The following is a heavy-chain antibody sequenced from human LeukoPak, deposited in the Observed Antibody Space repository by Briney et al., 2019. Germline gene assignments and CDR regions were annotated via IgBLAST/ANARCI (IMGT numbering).Heavy chain of an antibody. CDR2: ISTYTNT. Sequence: ASVKVSCKTSGYAFSSFAIAWVRQAPGQGLEWMGWISTYTNTNAAQKFQGRVTMTTDTSTSTAYMELTSLRSDDTAVYYCARAEVGATPRDYYMDVWGKGTTVTVSS. J-gene: IGHJ6*03. CDR3: ARAEVGATPRDYYMDV. V-gene: IGHV1-18*01. D-gene: IGHD1-26*01. CDR1: GYAFSSFA.